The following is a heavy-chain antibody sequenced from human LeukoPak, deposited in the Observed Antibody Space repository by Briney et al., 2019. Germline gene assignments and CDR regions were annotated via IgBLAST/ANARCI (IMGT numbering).Heavy chain of an antibody. CDR1: GFTFSSYE. J-gene: IGHJ4*02. Sequence: GGSLRLSCAASGFTFSSYEMNWVRQAPGKGLEWVSYISSSDTTIYYADSVKGRFTISRDNAKNSLYLQMNSLRAEDTAVYYCARGPYPDYWGQGTLVTVSS. CDR2: ISSSDTTI. V-gene: IGHV3-48*03. CDR3: ARGPYPDY.